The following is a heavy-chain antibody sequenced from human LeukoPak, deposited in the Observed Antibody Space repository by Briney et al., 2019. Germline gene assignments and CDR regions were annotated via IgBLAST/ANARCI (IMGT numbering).Heavy chain of an antibody. CDR3: ARVGATPRYYNYYGMDV. Sequence: SETLSLTCTVSGGSISSSIYYWGWIRQPPGKGLEWIGSIYYNANTYYNPSLKSRITISVDTSKNQFSLRLSSVTAADTAVYYCARVGATPRYYNYYGMDVWGQGTTVTVSS. CDR2: IYYNANT. J-gene: IGHJ6*02. CDR1: GGSISSSIYY. V-gene: IGHV4-39*07. D-gene: IGHD1-26*01.